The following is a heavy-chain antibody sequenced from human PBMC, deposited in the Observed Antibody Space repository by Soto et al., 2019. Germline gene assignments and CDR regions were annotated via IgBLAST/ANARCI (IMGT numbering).Heavy chain of an antibody. Sequence: PVGSLRLSCAASGFTVSSEYLSWVRQAPGKGLEWVSGIYSGGNIYYADSVKGRFTISRDTSKNTLYLQMNSLRADDTAVYYCARASGSRFFDYWGQGALVTVSS. J-gene: IGHJ4*02. CDR2: IYSGGNI. V-gene: IGHV3-53*01. D-gene: IGHD1-26*01. CDR3: ARASGSRFFDY. CDR1: GFTVSSEY.